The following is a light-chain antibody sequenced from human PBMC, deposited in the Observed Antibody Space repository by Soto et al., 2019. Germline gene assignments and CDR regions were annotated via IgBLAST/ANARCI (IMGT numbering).Light chain of an antibody. Sequence: QSALTQPASVSGSPGQSITISCTGTSSDVGGYNYVSWYQQHPGKAPKLMIYEVTNRPSGVSNRFSGSKSDNTASLTISGLQAEDEVDYYCSSYTSSSTLGVFGGGTKLTVL. V-gene: IGLV2-14*01. J-gene: IGLJ3*02. CDR2: EVT. CDR3: SSYTSSSTLGV. CDR1: SSDVGGYNY.